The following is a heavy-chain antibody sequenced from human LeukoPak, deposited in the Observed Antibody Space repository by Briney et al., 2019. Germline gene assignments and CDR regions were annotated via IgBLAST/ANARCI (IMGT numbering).Heavy chain of an antibody. CDR2: ISSSDNT. Sequence: HPGGALRLSCAAPGFTFSRSAMTTVRQTPGKVLDWLSSISSSDNTHYADSVKGRFTISRDNSKNMLYLQMNSLRAEDTAVYYCVKGRISEDGLAFWGQGTLVTVSS. V-gene: IGHV3-23*01. D-gene: IGHD6-13*01. CDR3: VKGRISEDGLAF. CDR1: GFTFSRSA. J-gene: IGHJ4*02.